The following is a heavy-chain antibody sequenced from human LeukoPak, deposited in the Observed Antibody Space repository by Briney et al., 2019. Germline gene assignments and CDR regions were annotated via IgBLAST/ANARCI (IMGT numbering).Heavy chain of an antibody. CDR1: GFTFNSYV. CDR2: INGGGGNT. V-gene: IGHV3-23*01. D-gene: IGHD2-15*01. Sequence: GGSLRLSCAASGFTFNSYVMSWVRQAPGKGLEWVSAINGGGGNTYYADSVEGRFTISRDNSKNMVYLQMNSLRADDTAVYYCAKSVVVITFRFDDWGQGALVTVSS. CDR3: AKSVVVITFRFDD. J-gene: IGHJ4*02.